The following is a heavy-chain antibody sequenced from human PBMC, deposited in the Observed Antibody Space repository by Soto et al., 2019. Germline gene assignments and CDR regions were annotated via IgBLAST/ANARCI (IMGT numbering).Heavy chain of an antibody. D-gene: IGHD3-9*01. CDR2: ISGSGGST. Sequence: GGSLRLSCAASGFTFSSYAMSWVRQAPGKGLEWVSAISGSGGSTYYADSVKGRFTISRDNSKNTLYLQMNSLRAEDTAVYYCAKDHDGYFDWSGSFDAFDIWGQGTMVTVSS. J-gene: IGHJ3*02. CDR1: GFTFSSYA. V-gene: IGHV3-23*01. CDR3: AKDHDGYFDWSGSFDAFDI.